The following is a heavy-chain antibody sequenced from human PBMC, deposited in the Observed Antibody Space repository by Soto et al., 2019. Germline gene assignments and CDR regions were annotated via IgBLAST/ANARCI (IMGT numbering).Heavy chain of an antibody. CDR3: ARRHWVAPNWFDP. J-gene: IGHJ5*02. Sequence: QITLRESGPTLVKPTQTLTLTCSFSGFSLSTLGEGVGWIRQPPGKALEWLALIYWDDEKRYSPSLATRLTITKDTSNNQVVLTLINIDPMDTGTYYCARRHWVAPNWFDPWGQGTLVTVSS. CDR1: GFSLSTLGEG. CDR2: IYWDDEK. D-gene: IGHD7-27*01. V-gene: IGHV2-5*02.